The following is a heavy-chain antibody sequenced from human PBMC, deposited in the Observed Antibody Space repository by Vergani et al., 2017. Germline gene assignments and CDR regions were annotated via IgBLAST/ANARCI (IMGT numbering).Heavy chain of an antibody. Sequence: QVQLQQWGAGLLKPSETLSLTCAVYGGSFSGYYWSWIRQPPGKGLEGIGEINHSGSTNYNPSLKSRVTISVDTSKNQFSLKLSSVTAADPAVYYCARGRYAYYYYYGMDVWGQGTTVTVSS. CDR3: ARGRYAYYYYYGMDV. V-gene: IGHV4-34*01. J-gene: IGHJ6*02. CDR2: INHSGST. D-gene: IGHD5-18*01. CDR1: GGSFSGYY.